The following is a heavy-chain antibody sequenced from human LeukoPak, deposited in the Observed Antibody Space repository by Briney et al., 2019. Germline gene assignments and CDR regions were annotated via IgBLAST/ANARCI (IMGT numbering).Heavy chain of an antibody. Sequence: SETLSLTCTVSGGSIMVAAYSWSWIRQPPGKGLERIGYIYYSGRAYYNPSLKSRVTISLDRSKNQFSLKLSSVTAADTAVYFCARGYGDNSGAFDIWGQGTLVTVSS. CDR2: IYYSGRA. D-gene: IGHD4-23*01. CDR1: GGSIMVAAYS. V-gene: IGHV4-30-2*01. J-gene: IGHJ3*02. CDR3: ARGYGDNSGAFDI.